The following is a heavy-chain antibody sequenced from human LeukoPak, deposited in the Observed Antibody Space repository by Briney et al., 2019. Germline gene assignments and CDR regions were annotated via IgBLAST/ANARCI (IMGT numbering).Heavy chain of an antibody. D-gene: IGHD3-22*01. CDR2: IYWDDGR. CDR1: GFSLNTRGVG. V-gene: IGHV2-5*02. Sequence: SGPTPVNPTQTLTLTCTFSGFSLNTRGVGVGWIRQPPGRALEWLALIYWDDGRRYSPSLKSRLTITKDTSKNQVVLTMTNMDPVDTATYFCAHRKNYYDSSVFDNWGQGTLVTVSS. J-gene: IGHJ4*02. CDR3: AHRKNYYDSSVFDN.